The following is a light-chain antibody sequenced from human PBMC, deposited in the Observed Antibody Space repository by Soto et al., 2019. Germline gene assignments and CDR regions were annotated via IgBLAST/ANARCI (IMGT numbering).Light chain of an antibody. CDR2: KIS. J-gene: IGKJ1*01. V-gene: IGKV2-30*01. CDR1: QGLVYSDGNTY. Sequence: DVVMTQSPLSLPVTLGQPATISCRSRQGLVYSDGNTYLSWFQQRPGQSPRRLISKISIRDSGVPDRVSGSGSGTEFTLKISRVEAEDVGVYYCLQGTRWPWTFGQGTRVEIK. CDR3: LQGTRWPWT.